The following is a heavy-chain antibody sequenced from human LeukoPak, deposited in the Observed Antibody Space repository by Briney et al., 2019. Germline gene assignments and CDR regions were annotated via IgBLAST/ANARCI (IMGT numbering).Heavy chain of an antibody. J-gene: IGHJ6*02. V-gene: IGHV3-23*01. Sequence: GGSLRLSCAASGFTFSSYAMSWVRQAPGKGLEWVSAISGSGGSTYYADSVKGRFTISRDNSENTLYLQMNSLRAEDTAVYYCAKDIVVGPRLTYYYYGMDVWGQGTTVTVSS. CDR2: ISGSGGST. CDR3: AKDIVVGPRLTYYYYGMDV. CDR1: GFTFSSYA. D-gene: IGHD2-15*01.